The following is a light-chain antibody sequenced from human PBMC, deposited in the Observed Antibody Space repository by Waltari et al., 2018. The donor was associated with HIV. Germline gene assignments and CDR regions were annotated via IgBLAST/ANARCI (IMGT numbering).Light chain of an antibody. Sequence: QSVLTQTPSASRPPGQGILMSCSGTNSNVGNTFVSWFQQVSGGAPKLVIYRNDQRPSGVPARFSAAKSGSTASLAIAGLQSDDEAEYFCASWDDKLNHWVFGGGTKLTV. V-gene: IGLV1-44*01. J-gene: IGLJ3*02. CDR1: NSNVGNTF. CDR2: RND. CDR3: ASWDDKLNHWV.